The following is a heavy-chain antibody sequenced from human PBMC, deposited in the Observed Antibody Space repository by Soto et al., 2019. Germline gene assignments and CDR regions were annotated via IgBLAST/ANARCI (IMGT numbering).Heavy chain of an antibody. Sequence: PSETLSLTCAVYGGSFSGYYWRGIRQPPGKGLEWIGEINHSGSTNYNPSLKSRVTISVDTSKNQFSLKLSSVTAADTAVYYCARILNYDSSGYLNPWFDPWGQGTLVTVS. CDR1: GGSFSGYY. CDR2: INHSGST. V-gene: IGHV4-34*01. CDR3: ARILNYDSSGYLNPWFDP. J-gene: IGHJ5*02. D-gene: IGHD3-22*01.